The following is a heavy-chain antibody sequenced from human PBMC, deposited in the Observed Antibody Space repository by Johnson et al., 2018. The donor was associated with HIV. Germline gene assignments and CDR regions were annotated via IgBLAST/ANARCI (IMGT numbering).Heavy chain of an antibody. V-gene: IGHV3-13*01. Sequence: VQLVESGGGWVQPGGSLRLSCAASGFTFSAYDMHWVRQVTGKGLEWVSAIGTTDDTYYPDSVKGRFTISREDAKNSLYLQINSLRVGDTGVYYCARDLGVATAKVNAFDIWGQGTMVTVSS. J-gene: IGHJ3*02. D-gene: IGHD5-12*01. CDR1: GFTFSAYD. CDR3: ARDLGVATAKVNAFDI. CDR2: IGTTDDT.